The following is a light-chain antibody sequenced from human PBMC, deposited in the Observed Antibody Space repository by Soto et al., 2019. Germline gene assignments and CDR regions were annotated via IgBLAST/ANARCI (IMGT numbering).Light chain of an antibody. J-gene: IGKJ1*01. CDR2: GVS. CDR1: QTVINNY. V-gene: IGKV3-20*01. Sequence: EIVLTQSPGTLSLSPGESATLSCRASQTVINNYLAWYQQKPGQAPRLLMYGVSSRAIGIPDRFSGSGSGTDCTLTITRLEPEDFAVYFCQQYAVLPWTFGQGTKVEVK. CDR3: QQYAVLPWT.